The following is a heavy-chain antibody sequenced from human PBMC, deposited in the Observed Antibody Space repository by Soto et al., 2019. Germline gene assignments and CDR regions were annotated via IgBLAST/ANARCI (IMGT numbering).Heavy chain of an antibody. J-gene: IGHJ4*02. CDR3: ARTWGSPNDY. V-gene: IGHV4-59*01. CDR1: GASLSSYY. Sequence: SETLSLTCVVSGASLSSYYWSWIRQPPGKGLEWIGYIYYSGSTNYNPSLKSRVTISVDTSKNQFSLKLSSVTAADTAVYYCARTWGSPNDYWGRGTLVT. D-gene: IGHD3-16*01. CDR2: IYYSGST.